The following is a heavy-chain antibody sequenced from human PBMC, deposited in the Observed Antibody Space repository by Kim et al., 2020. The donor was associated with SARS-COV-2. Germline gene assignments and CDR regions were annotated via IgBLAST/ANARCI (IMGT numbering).Heavy chain of an antibody. J-gene: IGHJ4*02. CDR3: ARKTMVRGFPN. CDR1: GGSFSGYY. V-gene: IGHV4-34*01. D-gene: IGHD3-10*01. CDR2: INHSGST. Sequence: SETLSLTCAVYGGSFSGYYWSWIRQPPGKGLEWIGEINHSGSTNYNPSLKSRVTISVDTSKNQFSLKLSSVTAADTAVYYCARKTMVRGFPNWGQGTLVTVSS.